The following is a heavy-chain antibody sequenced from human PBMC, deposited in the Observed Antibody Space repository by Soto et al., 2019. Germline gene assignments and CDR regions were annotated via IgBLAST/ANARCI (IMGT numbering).Heavy chain of an antibody. D-gene: IGHD3-10*01. V-gene: IGHV3-74*03. Sequence: EVRLEEAGGGFVQAGGSLRVSRSGSGFIFSSFWMHWVRQGPGKGLEWVSRINGDGASLAYADSVKGRFSISRDNVKNTLHLQMNSLGADDTAVYFCAREGSLGLDVWGRGTTVTVSS. CDR2: INGDGASL. CDR3: AREGSLGLDV. CDR1: GFIFSSFW. J-gene: IGHJ6*02.